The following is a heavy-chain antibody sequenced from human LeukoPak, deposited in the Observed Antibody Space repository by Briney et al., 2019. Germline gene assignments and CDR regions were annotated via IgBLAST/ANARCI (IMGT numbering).Heavy chain of an antibody. J-gene: IGHJ3*01. V-gene: IGHV3-30-3*01. Sequence: GGSLRLSCAASGFTFSDFAVHWVRQSPVKGLEWVAAISHDGYNSYYADSLKGRFTISRDNSKNTLSLQMNSLRVGDTAMYYCAKDPNGDYIGAFDFWGQGTMVTVSS. CDR2: ISHDGYNS. D-gene: IGHD4-17*01. CDR3: AKDPNGDYIGAFDF. CDR1: GFTFSDFA.